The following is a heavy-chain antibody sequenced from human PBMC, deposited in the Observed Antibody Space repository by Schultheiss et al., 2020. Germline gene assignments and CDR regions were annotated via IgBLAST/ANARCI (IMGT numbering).Heavy chain of an antibody. D-gene: IGHD5-18*01. CDR2: IIPILGIA. V-gene: IGHV1-69*10. Sequence: SVKVSCKASGGTFSSYAISWVRQAPGQGLEWMGGIIPILGIANYAQKFQGRVTITADKSTSTAYMELSSLRSEDTAVYYCARGLSGAMVLSNWFDPWGQGTLVTVSS. CDR3: ARGLSGAMVLSNWFDP. J-gene: IGHJ5*02. CDR1: GGTFSSYA.